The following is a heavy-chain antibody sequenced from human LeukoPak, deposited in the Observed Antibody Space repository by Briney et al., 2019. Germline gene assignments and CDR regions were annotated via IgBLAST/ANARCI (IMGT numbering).Heavy chain of an antibody. Sequence: PGGSLRLSCAASGFTLNSYAMHWVRQAPGMGLEWVAVISYDGSNKYYADSVKGRFTISRDNSKNTLYLQMNSLRAEDTAVYYCARDSAKPFDYWGQGTLVTVSS. V-gene: IGHV3-30-3*01. CDR2: ISYDGSNK. J-gene: IGHJ4*02. CDR1: GFTLNSYA. CDR3: ARDSAKPFDY.